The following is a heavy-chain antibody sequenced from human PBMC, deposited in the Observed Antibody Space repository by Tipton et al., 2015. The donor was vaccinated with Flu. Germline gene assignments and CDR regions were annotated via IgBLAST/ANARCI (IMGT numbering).Heavy chain of an antibody. Sequence: SLRLSCAASGFSFSSYTMNWVRQAPGKGPEWVASISSSSSDLSYAVSVRGRFTISRDDAKNSLHLQMNSLRVGDTAFYYCARDLLNSIPGWFVPWGQGTLVTFSS. J-gene: IGHJ5*02. CDR3: ARDLLNSIPGWFVP. D-gene: IGHD3-3*02. CDR1: GFSFSSYT. CDR2: ISSSSSDL. V-gene: IGHV3-21*01.